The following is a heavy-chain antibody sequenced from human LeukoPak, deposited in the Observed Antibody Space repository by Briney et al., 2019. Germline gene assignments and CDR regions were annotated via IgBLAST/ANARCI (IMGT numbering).Heavy chain of an antibody. V-gene: IGHV1-69*13. CDR2: IIPIFGTA. J-gene: IGHJ6*02. CDR3: ARVDCGGDCLMDWYYGMDV. CDR1: GGTFSSYA. D-gene: IGHD2-21*02. Sequence: GASVKVSCKASGGTFSSYAISWVRQAPGQGLEWMGGIIPIFGTANYAQKFQGRVTITADESTSTAYMELSSLRSEDTAVYYCARVDCGGDCLMDWYYGMDVWGQGTTVTVSS.